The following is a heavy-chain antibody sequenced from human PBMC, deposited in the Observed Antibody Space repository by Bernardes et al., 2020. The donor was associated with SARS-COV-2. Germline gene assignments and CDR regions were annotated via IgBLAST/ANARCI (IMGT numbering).Heavy chain of an antibody. CDR1: GFSLSTSGVG. J-gene: IGHJ6*02. D-gene: IGHD6-13*01. Sequence: SGPTLVKPTQTLTLTCTFSGFSLSTSGVGVGWIRQPPGKALEWLALIYWDDDKRYSPSLKSRLTITKDTSKNQVVLTMTNMDPVDTATYYCAHRQYSSSWYGDYYYYGMDVWGQGTTVTVSS. CDR3: AHRQYSSSWYGDYYYYGMDV. CDR2: IYWDDDK. V-gene: IGHV2-5*02.